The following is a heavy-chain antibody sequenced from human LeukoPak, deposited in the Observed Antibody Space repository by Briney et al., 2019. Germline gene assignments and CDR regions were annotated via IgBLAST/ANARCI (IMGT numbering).Heavy chain of an antibody. J-gene: IGHJ4*02. CDR2: ISSSSSYI. V-gene: IGHV3-21*04. Sequence: GGSLRLSCAASGFTFSSYNMNWVRQAPGKGLEWVSSISSSSSYIYYADSVKGRFTISRDNAKNSLYLQMNSLRAEDTALYYCAKVGPTADWGQGTLVTVSS. CDR3: AKVGPTAD. D-gene: IGHD1-26*01. CDR1: GFTFSSYN.